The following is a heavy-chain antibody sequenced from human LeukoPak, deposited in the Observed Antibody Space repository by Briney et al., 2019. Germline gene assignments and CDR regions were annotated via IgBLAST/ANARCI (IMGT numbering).Heavy chain of an antibody. D-gene: IGHD6-13*01. CDR3: ARTPSSSWDFDY. Sequence: GGSLRLSCAASGFTLGSYWMHWVRQVPGKGLVWVSRINPDGGTTTYADSVKGRFTISRDNAKNTLYLQMNSLRAEDTAVYYCARTPSSSWDFDYWGQGTLVTVSS. V-gene: IGHV3-74*01. J-gene: IGHJ4*02. CDR1: GFTLGSYW. CDR2: INPDGGTT.